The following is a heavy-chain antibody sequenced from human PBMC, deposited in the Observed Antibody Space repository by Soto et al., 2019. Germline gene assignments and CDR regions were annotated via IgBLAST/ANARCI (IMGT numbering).Heavy chain of an antibody. J-gene: IGHJ1*01. CDR2: ISADNGNT. CDR3: ARVYYDSSGFYHEDH. V-gene: IGHV1-18*01. CDR1: GNSFNNYP. Sequence: QVTLVQSGAEVKRPGASVMVSCQASGNSFNNYPISWVRQAPGQGPEWVGWISADNGNTNYGQKFLGRVTMTTDTSTSTAYMDLRSLRSDDTAVYFCARVYYDSSGFYHEDHWGQGTLVTVSS. D-gene: IGHD3-22*01.